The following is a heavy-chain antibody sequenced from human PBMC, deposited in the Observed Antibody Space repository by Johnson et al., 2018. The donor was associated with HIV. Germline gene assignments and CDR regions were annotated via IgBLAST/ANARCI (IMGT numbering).Heavy chain of an antibody. CDR3: AKSSSGELLYAFDI. CDR2: INSDGSST. V-gene: IGHV3-74*02. J-gene: IGHJ3*02. CDR1: GFIVSTKY. Sequence: VQVVESGGGLVQPGGSLRLSCAASGFIVSTKYMSWVRQAPGKGLEWVSRINSDGSSTSYADSVKGRFTISRDNAKNTLYLQMNSLRAEATAVYYCAKSSSGELLYAFDIWGQGTMVTVSS. D-gene: IGHD1-26*01.